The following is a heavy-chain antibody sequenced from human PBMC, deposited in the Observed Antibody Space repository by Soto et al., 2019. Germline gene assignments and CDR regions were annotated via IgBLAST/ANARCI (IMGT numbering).Heavy chain of an antibody. CDR2: MSYDGTNK. V-gene: IGHV3-30-3*01. D-gene: IGHD3-22*01. CDR3: ARDLYYYDSTGNAFDI. J-gene: IGHJ3*02. CDR1: GFTFSGYA. Sequence: QVQVVESGGGVVQPGRSLRLSCAASGFTFSGYAMHWVRQAPGKGLEWVALMSYDGTNKYYADSVRVRFTISRDNSKNTLNLQMNSLRAEDTAVYYCARDLYYYDSTGNAFDIWGQGTMVTVSS.